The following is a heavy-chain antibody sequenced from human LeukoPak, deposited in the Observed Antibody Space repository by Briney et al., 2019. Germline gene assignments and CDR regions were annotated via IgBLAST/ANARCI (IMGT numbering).Heavy chain of an antibody. J-gene: IGHJ4*02. Sequence: TGGSLRLPCAASGFTFSSYAMSWVRQAPGKGLEWVSGISGSGPYTFYTDSVKGRFTISRDSSKNTLYLQMNSLRAEDTALYYCAKHGYCSGISCFFDFWGQGTLVTVSS. CDR3: AKHGYCSGISCFFDF. D-gene: IGHD2-2*03. CDR2: ISGSGPYT. CDR1: GFTFSSYA. V-gene: IGHV3-23*01.